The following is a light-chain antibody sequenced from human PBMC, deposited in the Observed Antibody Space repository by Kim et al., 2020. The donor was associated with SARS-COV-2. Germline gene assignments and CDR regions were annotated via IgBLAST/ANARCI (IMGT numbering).Light chain of an antibody. V-gene: IGKV1-5*03. CDR2: RSS. CDR3: QQFAYYPWT. CDR1: ESITTW. Sequence: VGGRVALPCRASESITTWLNWDEHTPGKAPTLLISRSSTLRSGVPSRFSGSGSGSQFALTIASLQPEDFATYYCQQFAYYPWTFGQRTKVDIK. J-gene: IGKJ1*01.